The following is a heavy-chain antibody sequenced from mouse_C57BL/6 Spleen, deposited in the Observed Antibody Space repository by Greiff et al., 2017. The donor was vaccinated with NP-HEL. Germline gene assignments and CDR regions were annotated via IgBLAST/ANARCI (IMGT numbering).Heavy chain of an antibody. J-gene: IGHJ4*01. CDR1: GYTFTSYW. CDR2: IDPSDSYT. Sequence: VQLQESGAELVMPGASVKLSCKASGYTFTSYWMHWVKQRPGQGLEWIGEIDPSDSYTNYNQKFKGKSTLTVDKSSSTAYMQLSSLTSEDSAVYYCASGYYPYAMDYWGQGTSVTVSS. V-gene: IGHV1-69*01. D-gene: IGHD1-1*01. CDR3: ASGYYPYAMDY.